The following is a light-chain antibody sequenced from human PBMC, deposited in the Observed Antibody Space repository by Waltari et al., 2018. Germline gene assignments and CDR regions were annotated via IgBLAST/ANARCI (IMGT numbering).Light chain of an antibody. CDR1: NSDVGNYNY. J-gene: IGLJ2*01. CDR3: CSYAGTSTLI. CDR2: GVS. V-gene: IGLV2-23*02. Sequence: QSALTQPASVSGSPGQSIPMSCPGTNSDVGNYNYVSWYQHHPGTAPKVIIFGVSKRPSGVSDRFSGSKSGNTASLTISGLQTEDEADYYCCSYAGTSTLIFGGGTKLTVL.